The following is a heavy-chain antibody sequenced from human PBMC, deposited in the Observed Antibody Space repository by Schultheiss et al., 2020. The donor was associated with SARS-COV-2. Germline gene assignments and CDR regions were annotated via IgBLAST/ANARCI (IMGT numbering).Heavy chain of an antibody. V-gene: IGHV1-58*02. CDR1: GFTFTSSA. D-gene: IGHD5-18*01. J-gene: IGHJ6*02. CDR2: IVVGSGNT. Sequence: KISCKASGFTFTSSAMQWVRQARGQRLEWIGWIVVGSGNTNYAQKLQGRVTMTEDTSTDTAYMELSSLRSEDTAVYYCARVDTAMPNYYYYGMDVWGQGTTVTVSS. CDR3: ARVDTAMPNYYYYGMDV.